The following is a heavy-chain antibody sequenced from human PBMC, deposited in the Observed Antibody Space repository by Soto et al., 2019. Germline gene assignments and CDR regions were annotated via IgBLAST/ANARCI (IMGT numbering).Heavy chain of an antibody. Sequence: PGGCLRLSCAASGFTFSSYAMSWVRQAPGKGLEWVSAISGSGGSTYYADSVKGRFTISRDNSKNTLYLQMNSLRAEDTAVYYCXKNSVATIFPGDFDYWGQGTLVTVSS. CDR2: ISGSGGST. CDR3: XKNSVATIFPGDFDY. CDR1: GFTFSSYA. J-gene: IGHJ4*02. V-gene: IGHV3-23*01. D-gene: IGHD5-12*01.